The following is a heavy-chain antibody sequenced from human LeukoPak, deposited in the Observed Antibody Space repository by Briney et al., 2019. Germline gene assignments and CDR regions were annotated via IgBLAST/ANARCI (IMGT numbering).Heavy chain of an antibody. J-gene: IGHJ4*02. CDR2: IKQDGSEK. CDR3: AREGGGYDERPFDY. Sequence: GGSLRLSCAASGFTFSSYWMSWVRQASGKGLEWVANIKQDGSEKYYVDSVKGRFTISRDNAKNSLYLQMNSLRAEDTAVYYCAREGGGYDERPFDYWGQGTLVTVSS. D-gene: IGHD5-12*01. CDR1: GFTFSSYW. V-gene: IGHV3-7*03.